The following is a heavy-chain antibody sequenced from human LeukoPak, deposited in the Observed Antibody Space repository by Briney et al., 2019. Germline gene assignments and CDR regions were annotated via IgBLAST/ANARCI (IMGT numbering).Heavy chain of an antibody. V-gene: IGHV3-21*06. Sequence: PGGSLRLSCAASGLTFSDYSMNWVRQAPGKGLEWVSSINPTIRFIYYAEEVKGPFSISRDNARSSLLLQMSSLTAEATAVYYCVRLRRNSDKSNYYYFYDYWGQGILVTVSS. J-gene: IGHJ4*02. CDR1: GLTFSDYS. CDR2: INPTIRFI. D-gene: IGHD2/OR15-2a*01. CDR3: VRLRRNSDKSNYYYFYDY.